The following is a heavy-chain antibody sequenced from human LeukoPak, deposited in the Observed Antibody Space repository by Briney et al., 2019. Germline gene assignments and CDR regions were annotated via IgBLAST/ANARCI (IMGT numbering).Heavy chain of an antibody. CDR3: ARAERGFETTQDY. J-gene: IGHJ4*02. D-gene: IGHD3-9*01. CDR2: MNPNSGNT. V-gene: IGHV1-8*01. Sequence: ASVTVSCKASGYTFTSYDINWVRQATGQGLEWMGWMNPNSGNTGYAQKFQGRVTMTRNTSISTAYMELSSLRSEDTAVYYCARAERGFETTQDYWGQGTLVTVSS. CDR1: GYTFTSYD.